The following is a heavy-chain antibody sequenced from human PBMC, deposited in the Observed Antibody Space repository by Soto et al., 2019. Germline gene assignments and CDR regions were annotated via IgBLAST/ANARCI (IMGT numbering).Heavy chain of an antibody. Sequence: PSETLSLTCAVSGGSISSGGYYWSWIRQPPGKGLEWIGEINHSGSTNYNPSLKSRVTISVDTSKNQFSLKLSSVTAADTAVYYCARIRYSSSWPHPSAYYYGMDVWGQGTTVTVSS. V-gene: IGHV4-34*01. CDR1: GGSISSGGYY. J-gene: IGHJ6*02. CDR2: INHSGST. D-gene: IGHD6-13*01. CDR3: ARIRYSSSWPHPSAYYYGMDV.